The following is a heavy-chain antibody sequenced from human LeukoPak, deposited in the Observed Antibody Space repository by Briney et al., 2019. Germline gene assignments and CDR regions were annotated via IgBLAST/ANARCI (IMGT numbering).Heavy chain of an antibody. D-gene: IGHD3-10*01. Sequence: PSETLSLTCTVSGYSISSGYYWGWIRQPPGKGLEWIGSIYHSGSTYYNPSLKSRVTISVDTSKNQFSLKLSSVTAADTALYYCAKVIDYYGSGSYSGMDVWGQGTTVTVSS. CDR3: AKVIDYYGSGSYSGMDV. CDR2: IYHSGST. J-gene: IGHJ6*02. V-gene: IGHV4-38-2*02. CDR1: GYSISSGYY.